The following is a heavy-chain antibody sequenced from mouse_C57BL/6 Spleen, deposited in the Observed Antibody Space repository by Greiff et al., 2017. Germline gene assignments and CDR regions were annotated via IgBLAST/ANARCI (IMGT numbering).Heavy chain of an antibody. CDR2: IYPGAGDT. CDR1: GYAFSSSW. V-gene: IGHV1-82*01. CDR3: ASPTTGVEEWCAD. Sequence: VQLQESGPELVRPGASVKISCTASGYAFSSSWMNWVKQRPGQGLEWIGRIYPGAGDTNYKGKFKGKATLTADKSSSTAYLQLSSLTSEDSAVSFCASPTTGVEEWCADWGQGTLVTVSA. D-gene: IGHD1-1*01. J-gene: IGHJ3*01.